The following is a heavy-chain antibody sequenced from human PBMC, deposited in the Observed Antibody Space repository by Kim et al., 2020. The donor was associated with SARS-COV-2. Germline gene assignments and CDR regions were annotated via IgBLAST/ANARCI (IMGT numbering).Heavy chain of an antibody. D-gene: IGHD3-10*01. J-gene: IGHJ6*02. CDR3: ARQGLLESYYYAMDV. Sequence: PHLKRRVTIFVDRSKNQFSLKLTSVTAADTAVYYCARQGLLESYYYAMDVWGQGTTVTVSS. V-gene: IGHV4-39*01.